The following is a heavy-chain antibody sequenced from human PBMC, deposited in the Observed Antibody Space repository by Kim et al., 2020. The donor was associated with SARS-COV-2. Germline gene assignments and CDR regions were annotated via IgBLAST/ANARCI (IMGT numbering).Heavy chain of an antibody. Sequence: YARKFQGRVPMTRDTSISTAYMELSRLRSDDTAVYYCASTLAAAGYNWFDPWGQGTLVTVSS. CDR3: ASTLAAAGYNWFDP. D-gene: IGHD6-13*01. J-gene: IGHJ5*02. V-gene: IGHV1-2*02.